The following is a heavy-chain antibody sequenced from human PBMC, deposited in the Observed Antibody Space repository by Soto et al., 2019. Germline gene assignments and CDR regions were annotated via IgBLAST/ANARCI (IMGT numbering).Heavy chain of an antibody. D-gene: IGHD6-19*01. V-gene: IGHV3-9*01. CDR2: ISWNSGSI. Sequence: GGSLRLSCAASGFTFDDYAMHWVRQAPGKGLEWVSGISWNSGSIGYADSVKGRFTISRDNAKNSLYLQMNSLRAEDTALYYCAKVLSATFDYWGQGTLVTVSS. CDR3: AKVLSATFDY. CDR1: GFTFDDYA. J-gene: IGHJ4*02.